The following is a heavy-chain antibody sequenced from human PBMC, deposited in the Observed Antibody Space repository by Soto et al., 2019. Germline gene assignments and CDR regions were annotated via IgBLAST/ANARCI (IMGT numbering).Heavy chain of an antibody. CDR3: ARDGYPPR. CDR2: SIAFFGTA. Sequence: QVQLVQSGSEVKKPGSSVRVSCKASGGTLNNYAISWVRQAPGQGLEWMGGSIAFFGTANYARKFQGRVTIAAEENTRTAYMELSSLRSDDTAMYYCARDGYPPRWGQGTLVTVSS. CDR1: GGTLNNYA. V-gene: IGHV1-69*01. D-gene: IGHD5-18*01. J-gene: IGHJ4*02.